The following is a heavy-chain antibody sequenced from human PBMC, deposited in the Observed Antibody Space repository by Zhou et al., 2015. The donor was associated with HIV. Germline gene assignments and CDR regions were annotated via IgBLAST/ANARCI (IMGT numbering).Heavy chain of an antibody. V-gene: IGHV1-69*02. J-gene: IGHJ6*03. D-gene: IGHD2-2*01. CDR1: GGTFSSYT. CDR2: IIPILGIA. Sequence: QVQLVQSGAEVKKPGSSVKVSCKASGGTFSSYTISWVRQAPGQGLEWMGRIIPILGIANYAQKFQGRVTITADKSTSTAYMELSSLRSEDTAVYYCASPIVVVPAAMTLYRRNYYYYYMDVWGKGTTVTVSS. CDR3: ASPIVVVPAAMTLYRRNYYYYYMDV.